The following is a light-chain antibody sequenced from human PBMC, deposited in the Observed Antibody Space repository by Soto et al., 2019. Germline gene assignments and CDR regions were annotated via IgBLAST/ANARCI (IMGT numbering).Light chain of an antibody. CDR3: QQRNT. CDR1: QSVSSY. V-gene: IGKV3-11*01. CDR2: DAS. Sequence: EFVLTQSPATLSLSPGKRATLSCRASQSVSSYVAWYQQKPGQAPRLVIYDASSRATGVPPRFSGSGSGTDFTPTISSLEPEDFAVYYCQQRNTFGQGTRLEI. J-gene: IGKJ5*01.